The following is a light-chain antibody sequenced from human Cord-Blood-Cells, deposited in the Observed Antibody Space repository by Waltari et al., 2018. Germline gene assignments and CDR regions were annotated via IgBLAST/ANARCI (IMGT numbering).Light chain of an antibody. V-gene: IGKV3-11*01. Sequence: DIVLTQSPATLSFSPGERATLSCRASQRFSTYLPWYQQTPGQAPRLLIYDASNRATGIPARFSGSGSGTDFTLTISSLEPEDFAVYYCQQRSNWPQLTFGGGTKVEIK. CDR3: QQRSNWPQLT. CDR1: QRFSTY. J-gene: IGKJ4*01. CDR2: DAS.